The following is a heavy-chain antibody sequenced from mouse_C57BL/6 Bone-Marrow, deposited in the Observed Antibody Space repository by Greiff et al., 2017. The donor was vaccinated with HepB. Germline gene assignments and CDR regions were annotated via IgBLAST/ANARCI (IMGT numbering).Heavy chain of an antibody. D-gene: IGHD2-5*01. CDR2: IDPANGNT. J-gene: IGHJ4*01. V-gene: IGHV14-3*01. CDR3: ARYNGLYSNYGWFYAMDY. Sequence: VQLQQSVAELVRPGASVKLSCTASGFNIKNTYMHWVKQRPEQGLEWIGRIDPANGNTKYAPKFQGKATITADTSSNTAYLQLSSLTSEDTAIYYCARYNGLYSNYGWFYAMDYWGQGTSVTVSS. CDR1: GFNIKNTY.